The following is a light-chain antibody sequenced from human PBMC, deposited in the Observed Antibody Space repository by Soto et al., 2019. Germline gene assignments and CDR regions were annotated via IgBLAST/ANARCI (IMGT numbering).Light chain of an antibody. CDR3: QQSYSNFN. CDR2: AAS. V-gene: IGKV1-39*01. J-gene: IGKJ5*01. Sequence: DIQMTQSPSSLSASVGDRVTITCRASQSISSYLNWYQQKPGKAPKLLIYAASSLQSGVPSMFSGSGSGTDFTLTISSLPPDEFATYSCQQSYSNFNFGQGTRLEIK. CDR1: QSISSY.